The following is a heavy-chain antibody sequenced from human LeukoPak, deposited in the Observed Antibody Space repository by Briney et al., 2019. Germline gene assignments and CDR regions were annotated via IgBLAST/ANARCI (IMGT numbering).Heavy chain of an antibody. CDR1: GFTFSNHG. J-gene: IGHJ4*02. CDR2: IRYDGSNK. CDR3: AKEIAAAGGPFDY. D-gene: IGHD6-13*01. V-gene: IGHV3-30*02. Sequence: GGSLRLSCAASGFTFSNHGMNWVRQAPGKGLEWVAFIRYDGSNKYYADSVRGRFTISRDNSKNTLYLQMNSLRAEDTAVYYCAKEIAAAGGPFDYWGQGTLVTVSS.